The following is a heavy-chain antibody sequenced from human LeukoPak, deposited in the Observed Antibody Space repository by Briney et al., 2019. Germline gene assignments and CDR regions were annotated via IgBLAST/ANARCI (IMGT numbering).Heavy chain of an antibody. CDR3: ARDTITVTTPYFDY. V-gene: IGHV1-46*01. CDR2: IDPSGGRT. D-gene: IGHD4-17*01. Sequence: ASVKVSRKASGYTFTNYHMHWVRQAPGQGLEWMGTIDPSGGRTSYAQKFQGRVTMTRDTSTSTAYMELSSLRSDDTAFYYCARDTITVTTPYFDYWGQGTLVTVPS. CDR1: GYTFTNYH. J-gene: IGHJ4*02.